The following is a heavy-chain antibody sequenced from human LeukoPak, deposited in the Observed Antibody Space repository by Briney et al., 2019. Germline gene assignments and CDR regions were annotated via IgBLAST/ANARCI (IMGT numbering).Heavy chain of an antibody. CDR1: GYSFTSYW. CDR2: IYPGDSDT. CDR3: ARGYCSGGSCYSAFYYGMDV. D-gene: IGHD2-15*01. J-gene: IGHJ6*02. V-gene: IGHV5-51*01. Sequence: GESLKISCKGSGYSFTSYWIGWVRQMPGKGLEWMGIIYPGDSDTRYSPSFQGQVTISADKSISTAYLQWSSLKASDTAMYYCARGYCSGGSCYSAFYYGMDVWGQGTTVTASS.